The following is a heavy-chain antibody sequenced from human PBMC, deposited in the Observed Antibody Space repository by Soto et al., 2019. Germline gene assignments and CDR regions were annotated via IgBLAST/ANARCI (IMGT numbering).Heavy chain of an antibody. CDR2: VIPIQGRA. D-gene: IGHD3-16*01. CDR1: GGSFSSYI. CDR3: AKSLVFEDHAYMDV. Sequence: QVQLVQSGAEVKKPGSSVKVSCEASGGSFSSYIFTWVRQAPGQGLEWMGRVIPIQGRANYALKFQDRVTITADKSTNTVYMELRSLRPEDTALYYCAKSLVFEDHAYMDVWGKGTTVTVSS. J-gene: IGHJ6*03. V-gene: IGHV1-69*02.